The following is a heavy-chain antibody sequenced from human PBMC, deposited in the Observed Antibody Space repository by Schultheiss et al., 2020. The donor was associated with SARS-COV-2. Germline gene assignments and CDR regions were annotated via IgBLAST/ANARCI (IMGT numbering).Heavy chain of an antibody. V-gene: IGHV4-34*01. J-gene: IGHJ4*02. CDR3: AREIYCSGGSCYSLGFDY. CDR2: INHSGST. Sequence: SETLSLTCAVYGGSFSGYYWSWIRQPPGKGLEWIGEINHSGSTNYNPSLKSRVTISVDTSKNQFSLKLSSVTAADTAVYYCAREIYCSGGSCYSLGFDYWGQGTLVTVSS. CDR1: GGSFSGYY. D-gene: IGHD2-15*01.